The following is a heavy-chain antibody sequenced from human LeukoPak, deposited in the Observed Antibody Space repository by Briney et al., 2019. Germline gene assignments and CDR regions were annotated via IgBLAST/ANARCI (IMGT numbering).Heavy chain of an antibody. J-gene: IGHJ3*02. V-gene: IGHV3-33*01. CDR2: IWYDGSKE. Sequence: GGSLGLSCAASGFTFSSYGMHWVRQAPGKGLEWVAVIWYDGSKEYYADSVKGRFTISRDNSKNTLYLQMNSLRAEDTSVYYCARRSGGDGYNFDAFDIWGQGTMVTVSS. CDR3: ARRSGGDGYNFDAFDI. CDR1: GFTFSSYG. D-gene: IGHD5-24*01.